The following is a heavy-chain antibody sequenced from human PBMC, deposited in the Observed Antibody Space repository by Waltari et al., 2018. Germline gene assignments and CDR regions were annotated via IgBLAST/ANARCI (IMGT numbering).Heavy chain of an antibody. V-gene: IGHV4-39*01. Sequence: QLQLQESGPGLVKTSETLKLTWSVPGVSMARRDYFWGWIRQPPGKGLEWIGRIYFTGSTHYNPSLKRRVTMAVDTPKNQCSLKVKSLTSADTAVYNCARGIWQHQVYFDDLSQGSLVTVSS. CDR3: ARGIWQHQVYFDD. D-gene: IGHD6-13*01. CDR1: GVSMARRDYF. CDR2: IYFTGST. J-gene: IGHJ4*02.